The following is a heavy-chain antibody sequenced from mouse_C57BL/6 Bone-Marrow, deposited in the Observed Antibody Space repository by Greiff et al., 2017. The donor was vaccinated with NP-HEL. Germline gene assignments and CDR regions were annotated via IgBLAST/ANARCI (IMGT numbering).Heavy chain of an antibody. J-gene: IGHJ4*01. Sequence: QVQLKQSGAELVRPGASVKLSCKASGYTFTDYYINWVKQRPGQGLEWIARIYPGSGNTYYNEKFKGKATLTAEKSSSTAYMQLSSLTSEDSAVYFCARIYDGYLYAMDYWGQGTSVTVSS. V-gene: IGHV1-76*01. D-gene: IGHD2-3*01. CDR1: GYTFTDYY. CDR2: IYPGSGNT. CDR3: ARIYDGYLYAMDY.